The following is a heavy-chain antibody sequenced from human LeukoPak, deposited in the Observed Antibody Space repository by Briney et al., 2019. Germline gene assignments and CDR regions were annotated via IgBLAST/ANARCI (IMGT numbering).Heavy chain of an antibody. CDR2: INHSGST. Sequence: SETLSLTCAVYGGSLSGYYWSWIRQPPGKGLEWIGEINHSGSTNYNTSLKSRVTISVDTSENQFSLKLSSVTAADTAVYYCARVPAAGTLDYWGQGTLVTVSS. V-gene: IGHV4-34*01. CDR1: GGSLSGYY. D-gene: IGHD6-13*01. J-gene: IGHJ4*02. CDR3: ARVPAAGTLDY.